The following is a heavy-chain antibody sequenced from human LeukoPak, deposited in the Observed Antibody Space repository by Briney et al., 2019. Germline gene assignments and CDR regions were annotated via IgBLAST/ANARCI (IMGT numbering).Heavy chain of an antibody. V-gene: IGHV3-48*03. J-gene: IGHJ4*02. CDR2: ISSSGSTI. CDR3: ASGTTVVARY. CDR1: GFTFSSYE. Sequence: GGSLRLSCAASGFTFSSYEMNWVRQAPGKGLEWVSYISSSGSTIYYADSVKGRFTISRYNSKNTLYLQMNSLIAEDTAVYYCASGTTVVARYWGQGTLVTVSS. D-gene: IGHD4-23*01.